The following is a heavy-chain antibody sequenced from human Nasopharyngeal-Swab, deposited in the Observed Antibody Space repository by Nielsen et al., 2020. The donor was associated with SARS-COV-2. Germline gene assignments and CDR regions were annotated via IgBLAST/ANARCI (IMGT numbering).Heavy chain of an antibody. CDR2: MNPNSGNT. V-gene: IGHV1-8*01. D-gene: IGHD1-26*01. CDR1: GYTFTSYG. Sequence: ASVKVSCKASGYTFTSYGINWVRQATGQGLEWMGWMNPNSGNTGYAQKFQGRVTMTRNTSISTAYMELRRLRSEDTAVYYCARVSGIQVDVGATTSYYYYMDVWGKGTTVSISS. J-gene: IGHJ6*03. CDR3: ARVSGIQVDVGATTSYYYYMDV.